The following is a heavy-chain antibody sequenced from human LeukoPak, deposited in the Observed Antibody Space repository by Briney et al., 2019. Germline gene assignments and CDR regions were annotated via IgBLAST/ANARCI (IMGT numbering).Heavy chain of an antibody. CDR1: GFTVSSNY. V-gene: IGHV3-53*01. D-gene: IGHD3-10*01. Sequence: GGSLRLSCAASGFTVSSNYMSWVRQAPGKGLEWVSVIYSGGSTYYADSVKGRFTISRDNSKNTLYLQMNSLRAGDTAVYYCASYGSGSYYYFDYWGQGTLVTVSS. CDR2: IYSGGST. J-gene: IGHJ4*02. CDR3: ASYGSGSYYYFDY.